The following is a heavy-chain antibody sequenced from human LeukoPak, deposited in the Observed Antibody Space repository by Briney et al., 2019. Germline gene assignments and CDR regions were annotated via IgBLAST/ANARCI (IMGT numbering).Heavy chain of an antibody. CDR3: ARAVRNQLLSEY. CDR1: GYTFSSYD. V-gene: IGHV1-8*01. CDR2: MNPNSGNT. J-gene: IGHJ4*02. D-gene: IGHD2-2*01. Sequence: ASVKVSCKTSGYTFSSYDVTWVRQAPGQGLEYMGWMNPNSGNTGCAQEFRGRITTTSDASITSAYMELSSLTSEDTAVYYCARAVRNQLLSEYWGQGTLITVSS.